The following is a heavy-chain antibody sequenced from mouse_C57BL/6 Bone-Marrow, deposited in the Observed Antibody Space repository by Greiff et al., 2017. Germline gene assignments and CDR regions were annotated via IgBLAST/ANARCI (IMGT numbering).Heavy chain of an antibody. Sequence: QVQLQQPGAELVKPGASVKLSCKASGYTFTSYWMHWVKQRPGQGLEWIGMIHPTGGSTNYNEKLKSKATLPVDKSYSTAYMQLSRLTSEDSAVDYCARSYDYDGHYYAIDYWGQGTSVTVSS. CDR3: ARSYDYDGHYYAIDY. V-gene: IGHV1-64*01. D-gene: IGHD2-4*01. CDR1: GYTFTSYW. CDR2: IHPTGGST. J-gene: IGHJ4*01.